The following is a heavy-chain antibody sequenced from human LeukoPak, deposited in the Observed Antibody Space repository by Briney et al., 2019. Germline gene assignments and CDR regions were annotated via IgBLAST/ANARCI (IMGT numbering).Heavy chain of an antibody. CDR3: ARRGYSYGFDY. J-gene: IGHJ4*02. V-gene: IGHV5-51*01. Sequence: GESLKISCKGSGYTFHSYWIAWVRQMPGKGLEWMGIIYPGDSDTRYSPSFQGQVTISADKSISTAYLQWSSLKASDTAMYYCARRGYSYGFDYWGQGTLVTVSS. CDR1: GYTFHSYW. D-gene: IGHD5-18*01. CDR2: IYPGDSDT.